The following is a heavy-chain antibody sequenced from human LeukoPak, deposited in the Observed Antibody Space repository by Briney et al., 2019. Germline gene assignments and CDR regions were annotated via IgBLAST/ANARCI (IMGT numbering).Heavy chain of an antibody. D-gene: IGHD2-21*02. Sequence: PGGSLRLSCAASGVTFSSYGMHWVRQAPGKGLEWVAFIRYDGSNKYYADSVKGRFAISRDNSKNTLYLQMNSLRVEDTAVYYCAKTYTANLSSFRIDPWGQGTLVTVSS. CDR3: AKTYTANLSSFRIDP. CDR1: GVTFSSYG. CDR2: IRYDGSNK. J-gene: IGHJ5*02. V-gene: IGHV3-30*02.